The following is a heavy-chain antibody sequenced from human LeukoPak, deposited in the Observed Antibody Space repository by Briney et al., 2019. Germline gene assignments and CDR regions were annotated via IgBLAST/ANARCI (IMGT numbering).Heavy chain of an antibody. CDR1: GLTFSSYW. CDR2: IKKDGSEK. D-gene: IGHD5-18*01. V-gene: IGHV3-7*01. CDR3: ARDLSGVTGYTYGRGIDY. Sequence: GGSLRLSCAASGLTFSSYWMSWVRQAPGKGLEWVANIKKDGSEKYYVESVKGRFTISRDNAKTSLYLQMNSLRAEDTAVYYCARDLSGVTGYTYGRGIDYWGQGTLVTVSS. J-gene: IGHJ4*02.